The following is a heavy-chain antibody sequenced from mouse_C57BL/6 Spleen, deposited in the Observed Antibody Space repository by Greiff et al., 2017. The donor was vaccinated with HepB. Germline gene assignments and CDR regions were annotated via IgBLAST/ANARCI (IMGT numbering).Heavy chain of an antibody. CDR2: IRSKSSNYAT. D-gene: IGHD1-1*01. Sequence: EVQLVESGGGLVQPKGSLKLSCAASGFTFNTYAMHWVRQAPGKGVEWVARIRSKSSNYATYYADSVKDRFTISRDDSQSMLYLQMNNLKTEDTAMYYCVRVYYYGSREGAWFAYWGQGTLVTVSA. CDR3: VRVYYYGSREGAWFAY. J-gene: IGHJ3*01. CDR1: GFTFNTYA. V-gene: IGHV10-3*01.